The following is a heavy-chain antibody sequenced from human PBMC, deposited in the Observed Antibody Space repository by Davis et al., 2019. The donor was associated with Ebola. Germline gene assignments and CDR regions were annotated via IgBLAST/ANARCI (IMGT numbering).Heavy chain of an antibody. D-gene: IGHD2-15*01. CDR1: GGTFSSYA. V-gene: IGHV1-69*13. CDR2: IIPIFGTA. CDR3: ARVDNIVVGFDAIRHYYHYGMDV. Sequence: SVKVSCKASGGTFSSYAISWVRQAPGQGLEWMGGIIPIFGTANYAQKFQGRVTITADESTSTSYIEVTGLRSADTAVYYCARVDNIVVGFDAIRHYYHYGMDVWGQGTTVTVSS. J-gene: IGHJ6*02.